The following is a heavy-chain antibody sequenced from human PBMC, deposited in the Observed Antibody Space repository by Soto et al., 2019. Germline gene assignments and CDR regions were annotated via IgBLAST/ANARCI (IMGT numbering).Heavy chain of an antibody. CDR1: GFTFSSYG. Sequence: GGSLRLFCAASGFTFSSYGMHWVRQAPGKGLEWVAVISYDGSNKYYADYVKGRFTISRDNSKNTLYLQMNSLRADDTAVYYCAKSPGGYYSFDIWGQGTMVTV. CDR3: AKSPGGYYSFDI. V-gene: IGHV3-30*18. J-gene: IGHJ3*02. D-gene: IGHD3-3*01. CDR2: ISYDGSNK.